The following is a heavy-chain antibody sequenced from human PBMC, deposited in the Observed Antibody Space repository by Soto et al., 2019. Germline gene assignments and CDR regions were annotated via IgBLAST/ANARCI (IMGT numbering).Heavy chain of an antibody. D-gene: IGHD4-17*01. CDR2: INWNNRNI. Sequence: QLVESGGELVQPGRSLRLSCAASGFTFDDYAMHWVRQPPGKGLEWVSHINWNNRNIFYADSVRGRFTISRDNRKNTLYLQMDSLRVEDTALYYCAKQGGDSADVFDVWGQGTMVIVSS. J-gene: IGHJ3*01. CDR1: GFTFDDYA. V-gene: IGHV3-9*01. CDR3: AKQGGDSADVFDV.